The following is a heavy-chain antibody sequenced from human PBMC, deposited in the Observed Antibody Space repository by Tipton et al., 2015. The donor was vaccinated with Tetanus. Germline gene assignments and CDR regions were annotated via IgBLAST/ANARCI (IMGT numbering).Heavy chain of an antibody. Sequence: TLSLTCSVSGDSISSFYWTWIRQPAGKGLEWIGRIYTSGSTNYNPSLKSRVIMSVDTSRRQFSLKLNSVTAADTAAYYCARGWGSSWYYFDYWGQGILVTVSS. CDR2: IYTSGST. CDR1: GDSISSFY. V-gene: IGHV4-4*07. J-gene: IGHJ4*02. CDR3: ARGWGSSWYYFDY. D-gene: IGHD6-13*01.